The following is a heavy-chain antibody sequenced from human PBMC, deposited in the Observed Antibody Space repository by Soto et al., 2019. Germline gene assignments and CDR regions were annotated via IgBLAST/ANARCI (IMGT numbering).Heavy chain of an antibody. CDR3: ARTRNTGGFGY. CDR1: GGSISSGGYS. Sequence: QLPLQESGSGLVKPSQTLSLTCAVSGGSISSGGYSWSWIRQPPGRGLEWIGNIFQSGNSHYNPSLRSRVTILVDTSNNQVSLNLSSVTAADTAVYYCARTRNTGGFGYWGQGTLVTVSS. CDR2: IFQSGNS. V-gene: IGHV4-30-2*01. D-gene: IGHD2-2*02. J-gene: IGHJ4*02.